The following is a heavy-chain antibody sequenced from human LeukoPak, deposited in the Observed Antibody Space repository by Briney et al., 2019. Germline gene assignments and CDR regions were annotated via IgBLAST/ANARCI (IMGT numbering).Heavy chain of an antibody. D-gene: IGHD2-21*01. Sequence: SGGSLRLSCAASGFTFSRHWMQWVRQAPGKGLVWVALIDGDGSTRSHADSLKGRFTISRDNAKNTLHLQMNSLRAEDTAVYYCSRGGLPGALDIWGQGTIVTVSS. CDR2: IDGDGSTR. V-gene: IGHV3-74*01. J-gene: IGHJ3*02. CDR3: SRGGLPGALDI. CDR1: GFTFSRHW.